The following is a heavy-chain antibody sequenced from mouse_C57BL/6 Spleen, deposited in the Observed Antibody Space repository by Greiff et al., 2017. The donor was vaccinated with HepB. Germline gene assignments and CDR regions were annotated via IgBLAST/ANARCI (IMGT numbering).Heavy chain of an antibody. CDR3: ARRKLSDYYAMDY. J-gene: IGHJ4*01. D-gene: IGHD1-1*02. CDR1: GYSFTGYY. CDR2: INPSTGGT. V-gene: IGHV1-42*01. Sequence: VQLQQSGPELVKPGALVKISCKASGYSFTGYYMNWVKQSPEKSLEWIGEINPSTGGTTYNQKFKAKATLTVDKSASTAYMQLKSLTSEDSAVYYCARRKLSDYYAMDYWGQGTSVTVSS.